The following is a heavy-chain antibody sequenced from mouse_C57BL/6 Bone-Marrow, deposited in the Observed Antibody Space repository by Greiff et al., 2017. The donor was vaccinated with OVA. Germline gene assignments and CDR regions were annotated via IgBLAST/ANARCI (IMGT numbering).Heavy chain of an antibody. CDR3: ARSDYHYGRNFDY. V-gene: IGHV1-82*01. CDR1: GYAFSSSW. CDR2: IYPGDGDT. J-gene: IGHJ2*01. Sequence: VQLQQSGPELVKPGASVKISCKASGYAFSSSWMNWVKQRPGKGLEWIGRIYPGDGDTNYNGKFKGKATLTADKSSSTAYMQLSSLTSEDSAVYFCARSDYHYGRNFDYWGQGTTLTVSS. D-gene: IGHD2-4*01.